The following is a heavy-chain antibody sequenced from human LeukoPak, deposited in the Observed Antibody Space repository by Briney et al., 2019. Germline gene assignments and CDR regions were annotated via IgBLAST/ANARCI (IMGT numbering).Heavy chain of an antibody. Sequence: SETLSLTCSVSGGSITSNNNYWSWIRQPPGKGLEWIGYIYYSGSTNYNPSLKSRVTISVDTSKNQLSLKLSSVTAADTAVYYCARGPYYDFWSGYYPFYYYYGMNVWGQGTTVTVSS. J-gene: IGHJ6*02. V-gene: IGHV4-61*01. D-gene: IGHD3-3*01. CDR2: IYYSGST. CDR1: GGSITSNNNY. CDR3: ARGPYYDFWSGYYPFYYYYGMNV.